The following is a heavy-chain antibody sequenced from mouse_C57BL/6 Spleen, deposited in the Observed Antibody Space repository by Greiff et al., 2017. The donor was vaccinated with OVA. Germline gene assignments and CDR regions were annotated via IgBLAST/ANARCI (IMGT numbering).Heavy chain of an antibody. CDR1: GYTFTSYW. CDR2: IHPNSGST. D-gene: IGHD2-4*01. V-gene: IGHV1-64*01. CDR3: ARGANDYAGYYAMDY. J-gene: IGHJ4*01. Sequence: VQLQESGAELVKPGASVKLSCKASGYTFTSYWMHWVKQRPGQGLEWIGMIHPNSGSTNYNEKFKSKATLTVDKSSSTAYMQLSSLTSEDSAVYYCARGANDYAGYYAMDYWGQGTSFTVSS.